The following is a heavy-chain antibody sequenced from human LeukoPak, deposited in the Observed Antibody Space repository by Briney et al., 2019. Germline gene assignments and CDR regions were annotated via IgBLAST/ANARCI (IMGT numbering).Heavy chain of an antibody. Sequence: GGSLRLSCTASGFALSNNPMHWVRQAPGRGLEWVAVLSAGGTTKHYAKSVRDRSTISRDNSKNTMYLDMTNLRMEDTAMYYCARDMEVGGPWDFDIWGQGTLVTVSS. CDR1: GFALSNNP. J-gene: IGHJ4*02. CDR2: LSAGGTTK. D-gene: IGHD3-3*01. V-gene: IGHV3-30*04. CDR3: ARDMEVGGPWDFDI.